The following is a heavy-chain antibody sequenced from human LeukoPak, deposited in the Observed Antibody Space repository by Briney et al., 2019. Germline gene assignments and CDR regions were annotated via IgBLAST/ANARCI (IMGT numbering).Heavy chain of an antibody. V-gene: IGHV4-34*01. J-gene: IGHJ4*02. CDR1: GGSFSGYY. CDR2: INHSGST. D-gene: IGHD2-2*02. CDR3: ARGEKSAAID. Sequence: PSETLSLTCAVNGGSFSGYYWSWIRQPPGKGLEWIGEINHSGSTNYNPSLKSRVTISVDTSKNQFSLKLSSVTAADTAVYYCARGEKSAAIDWGQGTLVTVSS.